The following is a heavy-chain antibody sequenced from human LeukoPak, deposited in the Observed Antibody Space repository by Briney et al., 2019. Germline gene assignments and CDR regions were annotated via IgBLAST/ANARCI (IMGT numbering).Heavy chain of an antibody. CDR2: ISSSSSYI. CDR3: AKLGAISPFGY. J-gene: IGHJ4*02. V-gene: IGHV3-21*04. Sequence: PGRSLRLSGAASGFTFSSYSMNWVRQAPGKGLEWVSSISSSSSYIYYADSVKGRFTISRDNSKNTLYLQMNSLRAEDTAVYYCAKLGAISPFGYWGQGTLVTVSS. CDR1: GFTFSSYS. D-gene: IGHD1-26*01.